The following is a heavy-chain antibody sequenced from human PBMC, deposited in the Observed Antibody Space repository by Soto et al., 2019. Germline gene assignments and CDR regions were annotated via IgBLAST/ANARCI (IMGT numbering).Heavy chain of an antibody. D-gene: IGHD6-6*01. V-gene: IGHV1-46*01. CDR1: GYTFTSYY. J-gene: IGHJ4*02. CDR2: INPSGGST. Sequence: GASVKVSCKASGYTFTSYYMHWVRQAPGQGLEWMGIINPSGGSTSYAQKFQGRVTMTRDTSTSTVYMELSSLRSEDTAVYYCARPEYSSLGVSGAFDYWGQGTLVTVSP. CDR3: ARPEYSSLGVSGAFDY.